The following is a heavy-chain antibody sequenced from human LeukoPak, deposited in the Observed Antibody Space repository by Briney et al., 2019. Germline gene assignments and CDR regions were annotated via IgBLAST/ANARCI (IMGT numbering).Heavy chain of an antibody. CDR1: GYTFTGYY. J-gene: IGHJ3*02. CDR3: ARDLTFAARPASAFDI. CDR2: INPNSGGT. V-gene: IGHV1-2*02. Sequence: ASVKVSCKASGYTFTGYYMHGVRQAPGQGLECMGWINPNSGGTNYAQKFQGRVTMTRDTSINTAYLELSSLRSDDTAVYYCARDLTFAARPASAFDIWGQGTMVTVSS. D-gene: IGHD6-6*01.